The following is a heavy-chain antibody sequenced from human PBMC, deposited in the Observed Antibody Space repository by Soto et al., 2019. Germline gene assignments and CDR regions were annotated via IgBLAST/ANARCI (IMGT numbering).Heavy chain of an antibody. CDR1: GFTFTSYA. CDR2: ISGSGVST. Sequence: EVQLLESGGGLVQPGGSLRVSCAASGFTFTSYAMSWVRQAPGKGLEWVSAISGSGVSTYYADSVKGRFTISRDNSKNTLFLQMNSLRAEDRAVYHCAKEEAYSSGWGSFDYWGQGTLVTVSS. D-gene: IGHD6-19*01. CDR3: AKEEAYSSGWGSFDY. J-gene: IGHJ4*02. V-gene: IGHV3-23*01.